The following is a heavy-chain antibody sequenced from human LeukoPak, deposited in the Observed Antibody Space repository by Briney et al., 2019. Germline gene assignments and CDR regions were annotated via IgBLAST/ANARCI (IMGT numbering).Heavy chain of an antibody. J-gene: IGHJ4*02. Sequence: ASLKVSCKASGYTFTGYYMHWVRQAPGQGLEWMGWINPNSGGTNYAQKFQGRVTMTRDTSISTAYMELSRLRSDDTAVYYCARDRTGTVPGSYWGQGTLVTVSS. CDR1: GYTFTGYY. CDR3: ARDRTGTVPGSY. D-gene: IGHD1-1*01. CDR2: INPNSGGT. V-gene: IGHV1-2*02.